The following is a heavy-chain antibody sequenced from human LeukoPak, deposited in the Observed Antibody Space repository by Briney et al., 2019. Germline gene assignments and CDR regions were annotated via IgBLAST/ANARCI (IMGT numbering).Heavy chain of an antibody. V-gene: IGHV3-21*01. CDR2: ISSSSNNI. CDR1: GFTFSSYS. D-gene: IGHD4-23*01. CDR3: VYGGGYFQH. Sequence: PGESLKISCKGSGFTFSSYSMDWVRQAPGKGLEWVSSISSSSNNIYYADSVKGRFTISRDNGKNSLYLLMNSLRAEDTAVYYCVYGGGYFQHWGQGTLVTVSS. J-gene: IGHJ1*01.